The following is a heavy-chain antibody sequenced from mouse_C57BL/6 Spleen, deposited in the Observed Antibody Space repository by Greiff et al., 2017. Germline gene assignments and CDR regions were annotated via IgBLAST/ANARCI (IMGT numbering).Heavy chain of an antibody. J-gene: IGHJ3*01. V-gene: IGHV1-69*01. CDR2: IDPSDSYT. CDR3: ARDGYGSSYGFAY. Sequence: QVQLQQPGAELVMPGASVKLSCKASGYTFTSYWMHWVKQRPGQGLEWIGEIDPSDSYTNYNQKFKGNSTLTVDKSSSTAYMQLSSLTSEDSAVYYCARDGYGSSYGFAYWGQGTLVTVSA. D-gene: IGHD1-1*01. CDR1: GYTFTSYW.